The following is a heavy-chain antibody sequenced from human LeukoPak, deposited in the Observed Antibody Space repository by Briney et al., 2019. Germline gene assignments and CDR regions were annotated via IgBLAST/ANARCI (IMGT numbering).Heavy chain of an antibody. Sequence: PGGSLRLSRAASGFTLISYAMSWVRQAPGKGLEWVSAISGSGGSTYYADSVRGGFTPSPDTSQNTLYLQMNRLRAEDTAVYYCAKAPQYYDGWSGLRGAFDIWGQGTMVTVSS. CDR3: AKAPQYYDGWSGLRGAFDI. CDR2: ISGSGGST. V-gene: IGHV3-23*01. CDR1: GFTLISYA. J-gene: IGHJ3*02. D-gene: IGHD3-3*01.